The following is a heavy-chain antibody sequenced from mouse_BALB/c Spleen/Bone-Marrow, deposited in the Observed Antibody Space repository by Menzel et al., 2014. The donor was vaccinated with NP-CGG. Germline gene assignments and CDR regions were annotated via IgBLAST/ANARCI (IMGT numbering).Heavy chain of an antibody. CDR1: GYAFTNHL. V-gene: IGHV1-54*03. J-gene: IGHJ2*01. CDR3: ARRLTGTLYFDY. Sequence: QVQLQQPGAELVRPGTSVKVSCKASGYAFTNHLIEWVKQRPGQGLERIGVINPGSGSTNYNEKFKGKATLTADKSSSTPYMQLSSLTSDDSAIYFCARRLTGTLYFDYWGQGTTLTVSS. D-gene: IGHD4-1*01. CDR2: INPGSGST.